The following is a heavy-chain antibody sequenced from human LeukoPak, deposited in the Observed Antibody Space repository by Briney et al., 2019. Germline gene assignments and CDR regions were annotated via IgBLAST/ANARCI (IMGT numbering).Heavy chain of an antibody. CDR3: ARWGPHCSDSTCARYSYGMDV. Sequence: GGSLRLSCVTSGFTFIPYWMSWVRQAPGKGLEWVANIYQDGREKYYMDSLKGRFTVSRDNAKYSLHLKINSLRPEDTAIYYCARWGPHCSDSTCARYSYGMDVWGQGTTCTVSS. J-gene: IGHJ6*02. CDR2: IYQDGREK. D-gene: IGHD2-15*01. V-gene: IGHV3-7*04. CDR1: GFTFIPYW.